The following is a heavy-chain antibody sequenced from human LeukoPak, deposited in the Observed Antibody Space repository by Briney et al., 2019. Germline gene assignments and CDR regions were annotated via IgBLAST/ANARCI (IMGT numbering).Heavy chain of an antibody. Sequence: ASVKVSCKASGYTFIRYGISWVRQAPGQGLGWMGWISGYNGHTYYAQKFQGRVTMTTDTSTSTVYMELRSLRSDDTAVYYCARGAVNRYNWNDDNYYFYYMDVWGKGTTVTISS. CDR3: ARGAVNRYNWNDDNYYFYYMDV. CDR2: ISGYNGHT. V-gene: IGHV1-18*01. CDR1: GYTFIRYG. D-gene: IGHD1-1*01. J-gene: IGHJ6*03.